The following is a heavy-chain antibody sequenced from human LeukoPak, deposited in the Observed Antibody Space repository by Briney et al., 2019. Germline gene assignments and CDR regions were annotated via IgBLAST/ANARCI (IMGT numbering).Heavy chain of an antibody. Sequence: GGSLRLSCAASGFSFSTSPMSWVRQPPGKGLEWVSALNNGPGATFYRDSVRGRFTISRDDSKSTLYLQMNSLRAEDTGTYYCAKTHYDLLDVWGQGTTVTVSS. V-gene: IGHV3-23*01. CDR3: AKTHYDLLDV. D-gene: IGHD5-12*01. J-gene: IGHJ6*02. CDR2: LNNGPGAT. CDR1: GFSFSTSP.